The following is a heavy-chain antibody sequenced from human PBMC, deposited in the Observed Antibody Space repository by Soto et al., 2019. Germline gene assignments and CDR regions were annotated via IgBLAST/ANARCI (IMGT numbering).Heavy chain of an antibody. CDR3: ASSFCGGNCFSLLPLVYFYYGMDV. CDR2: ISAYNGNI. D-gene: IGHD2-21*02. V-gene: IGHV1-18*01. J-gene: IGHJ6*02. Sequence: QVQLVQSGAEVKKPGASVKVSCKASGYTFTNYGISWVRQAPGQGLEWMGWISAYNGNINYAQKLQCRDTMTTNTSTSTAYMELRSVRSDDTGMYYCASSFCGGNCFSLLPLVYFYYGMDVWGQGTTVTVSS. CDR1: GYTFTNYG.